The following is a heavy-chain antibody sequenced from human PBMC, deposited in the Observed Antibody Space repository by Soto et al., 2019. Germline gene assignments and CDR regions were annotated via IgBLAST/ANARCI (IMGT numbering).Heavy chain of an antibody. CDR3: ATGLLWFGELFTNQPRKTDY. J-gene: IGHJ4*02. CDR2: ISAYNGNT. V-gene: IGHV1-18*01. D-gene: IGHD3-10*01. CDR1: GYTFTSYG. Sequence: GASVKVSCKASGYTFTSYGISWVRQAPGQGLEWMGWISAYNGNTNYAQKLQGRVTMTEDTSTDTAYMELSSLRSEDTAVYYCATGLLWFGELFTNQPRKTDYWGQGTLVTVSS.